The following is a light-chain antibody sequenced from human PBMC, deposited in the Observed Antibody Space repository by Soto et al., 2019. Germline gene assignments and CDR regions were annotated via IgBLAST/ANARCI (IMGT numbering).Light chain of an antibody. J-gene: IGKJ5*01. CDR3: QQRSNWPIT. V-gene: IGKV3-15*01. CDR1: QSVSSN. Sequence: EIVMTQSPATLSVSPGERATLSCRASQSVSSNLAWYQQQPGQAPRLLMYGASTRAAGIPARFSGSGSETEFTLTISSLEPEDFAVYYCQQRSNWPITFGQGTRLEIK. CDR2: GAS.